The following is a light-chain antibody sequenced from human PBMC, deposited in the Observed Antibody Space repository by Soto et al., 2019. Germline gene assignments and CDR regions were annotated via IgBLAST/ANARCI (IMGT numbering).Light chain of an antibody. CDR1: QSISSY. CDR2: AAS. J-gene: IGKJ1*01. Sequence: DLQMTQSPSSLSASVGDRVTITCRASQSISSYLNWYQQKPGKAPKLLIYAASSLQSGVPSRFSGSGSGTDFTLTISSLQPADFATYFCQQSYSTPRTFGQGTQVEIK. CDR3: QQSYSTPRT. V-gene: IGKV1-39*01.